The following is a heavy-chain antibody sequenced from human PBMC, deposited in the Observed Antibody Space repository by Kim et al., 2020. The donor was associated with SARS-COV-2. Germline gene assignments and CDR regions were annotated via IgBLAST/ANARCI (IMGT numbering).Heavy chain of an antibody. CDR2: ISWNSGRI. CDR1: GFSFGNYA. V-gene: IGHV3-9*01. Sequence: GGSLRLSCAASGFSFGNYAMHWVRQAPGKGLEWVSSISWNSGRIGYGDSVKGRFTISRDNAKTSLYLQMNMLRAEDTALYYCAKDSYTGRGMDVWSQ. J-gene: IGHJ6*02. CDR3: AKDSYTGRGMDV. D-gene: IGHD5-18*01.